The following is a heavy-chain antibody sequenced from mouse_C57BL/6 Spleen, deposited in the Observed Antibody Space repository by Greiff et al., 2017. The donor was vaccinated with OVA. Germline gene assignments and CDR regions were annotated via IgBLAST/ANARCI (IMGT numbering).Heavy chain of an antibody. V-gene: IGHV5-16*01. CDR3: ARDDDWGGVAY. CDR2: INYDGSST. Sequence: EVKLVESEGGLVQPGSSMKLSCKASGFTFSDYYMAWVSQVPEKGLEWVAKINYDGSSTYYLDSLKSRFIISRDNTKNILYLQMSSLKSEDTATYYCARDDDWGGVAYWGQGTLVTVSA. CDR1: GFTFSDYY. J-gene: IGHJ3*01. D-gene: IGHD2-4*01.